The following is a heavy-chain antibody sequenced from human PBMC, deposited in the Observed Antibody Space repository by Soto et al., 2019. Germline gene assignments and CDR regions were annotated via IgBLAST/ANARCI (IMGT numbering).Heavy chain of an antibody. J-gene: IGHJ3*02. CDR3: AKHIDIAEAGGGAFDI. V-gene: IGHV3-9*01. D-gene: IGHD6-13*01. CDR2: ISWNSGSI. CDR1: GFTFDDYA. Sequence: GGSLRLSCAASGFTFDDYAMHWVRQAPGKGLEWVSGISWNSGSIGYADSVKGRFTISRDNAKNSLYLQMNSLRAEDTALYYCAKHIDIAEAGGGAFDIWGQGTMVTVSS.